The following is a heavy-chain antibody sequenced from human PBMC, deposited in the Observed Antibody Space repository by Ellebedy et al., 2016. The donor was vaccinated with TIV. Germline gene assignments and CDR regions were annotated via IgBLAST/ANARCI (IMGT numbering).Heavy chain of an antibody. V-gene: IGHV4-39*01. Sequence: SETLSLXXTAPGASINNGGYYWCCIRQSPGKGLECIGSISYTGRTYYKPSLKSPVIISRDTSKNHCSLKLGSVTVDNTAVYYCAKQSVTWKSWFDPWGQGILVTVSS. J-gene: IGHJ5*02. CDR2: ISYTGRT. CDR1: GASINNGGYY. D-gene: IGHD1-1*01. CDR3: AKQSVTWKSWFDP.